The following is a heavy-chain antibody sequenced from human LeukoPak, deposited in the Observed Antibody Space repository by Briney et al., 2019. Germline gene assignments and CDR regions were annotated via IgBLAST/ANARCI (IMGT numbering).Heavy chain of an antibody. CDR2: ISYDGSNK. J-gene: IGHJ4*02. V-gene: IGHV3-30*04. Sequence: GSLRLSCAASGFTFSSYAMHWVRQAPGKGLEWVAVISYDGSNKYYADSVKGRFTISRDNSKNTLYLQMNSLGAEDTAVYYCARGPLGSTSEYWGQGTLVTVSS. CDR1: GFTFSSYA. D-gene: IGHD2-2*01. CDR3: ARGPLGSTSEY.